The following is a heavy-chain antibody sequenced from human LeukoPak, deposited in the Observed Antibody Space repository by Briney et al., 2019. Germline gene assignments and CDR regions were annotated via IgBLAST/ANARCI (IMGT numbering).Heavy chain of an antibody. V-gene: IGHV1-18*01. CDR1: GYTFTSYG. J-gene: IGHJ3*02. CDR2: ISAYNGNT. Sequence: ASVKVSCKASGYTFTSYGISWVRQAPGQGLEGMGWISAYNGNTNYAQKLQGRVTLTTDTSTSTAYMELRSLRSDDTAVYYCARDGVGATLSDAFDIWGQGTMVTVSS. D-gene: IGHD1-26*01. CDR3: ARDGVGATLSDAFDI.